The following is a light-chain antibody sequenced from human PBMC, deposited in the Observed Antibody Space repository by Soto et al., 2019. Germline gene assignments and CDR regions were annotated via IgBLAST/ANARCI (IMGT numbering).Light chain of an antibody. CDR3: QQYERYPMT. J-gene: IGKJ4*01. Sequence: DSQMTQYPSTLSASVGDRVTITCRASQSFSSWLAWYQQKPGKAPKLLISKASTLQSGVPPRFSGSGYGTEFTLTISSLQPDDFATYYCQQYERYPMTFGGGTKVEIK. V-gene: IGKV1-5*03. CDR2: KAS. CDR1: QSFSSW.